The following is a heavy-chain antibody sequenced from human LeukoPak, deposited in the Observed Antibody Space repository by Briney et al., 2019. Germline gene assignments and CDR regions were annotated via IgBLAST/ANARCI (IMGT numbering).Heavy chain of an antibody. CDR1: GGSISSYY. V-gene: IGHV4-59*01. J-gene: IGHJ3*01. Sequence: SETLSLTCTVSGGSISSYYWSWIRQPPGKGLEWIGYIYYSGSTNYNPSLKSRVTISVDTSKNQFSLRLSSVTAGDTAVYYCAREQYLAYDVFGFWGQGTMVTVSS. CDR2: IYYSGST. CDR3: AREQYLAYDVFGF. D-gene: IGHD4-11*01.